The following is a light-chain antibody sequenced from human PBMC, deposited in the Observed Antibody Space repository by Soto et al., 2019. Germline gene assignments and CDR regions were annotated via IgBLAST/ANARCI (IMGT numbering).Light chain of an antibody. CDR1: SSDIGAYNL. J-gene: IGLJ2*01. V-gene: IGLV2-14*01. Sequence: QSALTQPASVSGSPGQSVTISCTGTSSDIGAYNLVSWYQHHPDKAPKLMISEVSNRPSGVSNRFSGSKSGNTASLTISGLEAEDEADYYCTSYTTTSSLVLFGGGTKLTVL. CDR2: EVS. CDR3: TSYTTTSSLVL.